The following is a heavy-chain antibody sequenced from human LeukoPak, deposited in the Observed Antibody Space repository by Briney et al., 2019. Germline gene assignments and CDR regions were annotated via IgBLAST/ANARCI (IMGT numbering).Heavy chain of an antibody. D-gene: IGHD7-27*01. Sequence: PSETPSLTCTVSGDSISNIRYYWVWIRQPPGKGPEWIGSISYSGTTYDNPSLKSRITMSVDPSNSLFSLTLTSVTAADTAVYYCARHQTGGHSYMDVWGKGTTVTVSS. CDR2: ISYSGTT. CDR3: ARHQTGGHSYMDV. J-gene: IGHJ6*03. V-gene: IGHV4-39*01. CDR1: GDSISNIRYY.